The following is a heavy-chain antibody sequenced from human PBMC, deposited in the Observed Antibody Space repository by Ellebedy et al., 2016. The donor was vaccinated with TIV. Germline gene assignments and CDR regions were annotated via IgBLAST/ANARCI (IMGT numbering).Heavy chain of an antibody. CDR3: ARVLGGIVATSSDY. V-gene: IGHV3-48*02. D-gene: IGHD5-12*01. Sequence: GESLKISXAASGFTFSSYSMNWVRQAPGKGLEWVSYISSSSSTIYYADSVKGRFTISRDNAKNSLYLQMNSLRDEDTAVYYCARVLGGIVATSSDYWGQGTLVTVSS. CDR1: GFTFSSYS. J-gene: IGHJ4*02. CDR2: ISSSSSTI.